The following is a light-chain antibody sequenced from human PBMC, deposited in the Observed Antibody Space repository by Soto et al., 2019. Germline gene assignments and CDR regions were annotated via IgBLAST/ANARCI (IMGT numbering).Light chain of an antibody. CDR1: QSVLYSSNNKNY. J-gene: IGKJ2*01. Sequence: DIVMTQSPDSLAVSLGERATINCKSSQSVLYSSNNKNYLAWYQHKPGQPPKLLIYWASTRESVVPDRFSGSGSGTDFTLTISSLLAEDVAVYYCQQFYSIPYTFGQGTKLEIK. V-gene: IGKV4-1*01. CDR3: QQFYSIPYT. CDR2: WAS.